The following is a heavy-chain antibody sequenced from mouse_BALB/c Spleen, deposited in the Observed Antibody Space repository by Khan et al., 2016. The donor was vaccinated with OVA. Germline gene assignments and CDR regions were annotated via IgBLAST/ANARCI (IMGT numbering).Heavy chain of an antibody. CDR2: IHPSNGDR. CDR1: GYTFTSYY. V-gene: IGHV1S81*02. J-gene: IGHJ3*01. D-gene: IGHD1-1*02. Sequence: QVHVKQSGAELVKPGASVKLSCRASGYTFTSYYMYWVKQRPGQGLEWIGEIHPSNGDRNFNEKFRSRATLTVDKSSKTANMQLSSLTSEDSAVYYCIRSGYGAFAYWGQETLVTVAA. CDR3: IRSGYGAFAY.